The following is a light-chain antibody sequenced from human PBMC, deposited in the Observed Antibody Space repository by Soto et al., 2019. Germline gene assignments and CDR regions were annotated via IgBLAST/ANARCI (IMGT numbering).Light chain of an antibody. CDR1: QNINNY. CDR3: QQYENLPT. CDR2: AAS. J-gene: IGKJ5*01. Sequence: DIQMTQSPSSLSASVGDRVTITCQASQNINNYLNWYQQKPGRAPKLLIYAASNLEAGVPSRFRGSGSGTDFTVTISRLQPEDIASYYCQQYENLPTFGQGTRLEIK. V-gene: IGKV1-33*01.